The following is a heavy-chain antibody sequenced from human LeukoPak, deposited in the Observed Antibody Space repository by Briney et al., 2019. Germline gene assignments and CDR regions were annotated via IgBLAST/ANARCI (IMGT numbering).Heavy chain of an antibody. CDR3: ARVGRSWEDREDKYTGRYHPFDL. Sequence: TGGSLRLSCAPSGFTFSNYLMSWVRQAPGKRLWWVANINQDVREKSYVDSVKGRFTISRDNAKNSLSLQMDSLRAEDTAVYHCARVGRSWEDREDKYTGRYHPFDLWGKGTLVSVSS. V-gene: IGHV3-7*05. CDR1: GFTFSNYL. CDR2: INQDVREK. J-gene: IGHJ5*02. D-gene: IGHD1-26*01.